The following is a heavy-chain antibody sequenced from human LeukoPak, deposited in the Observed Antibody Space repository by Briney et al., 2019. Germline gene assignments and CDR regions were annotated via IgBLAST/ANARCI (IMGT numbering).Heavy chain of an antibody. Sequence: GGSLRLSCTASGFIFSGSWMAWIRQAPGKGLEWVAIIKKDGSEKYYVDSMKGRFTISRDNSKNTLYLQMNSLRAEDTAVYYCAKDAGIAAAGSPGDWGQGTLVTVSS. J-gene: IGHJ4*02. CDR1: GFIFSGSW. CDR2: IKKDGSEK. D-gene: IGHD6-13*01. CDR3: AKDAGIAAAGSPGD. V-gene: IGHV3-7*03.